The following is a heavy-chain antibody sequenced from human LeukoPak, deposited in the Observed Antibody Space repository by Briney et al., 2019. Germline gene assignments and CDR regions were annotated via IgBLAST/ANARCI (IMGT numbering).Heavy chain of an antibody. CDR1: GGSISSHY. D-gene: IGHD5-18*01. Sequence: SETLSLTCTVSGGSISSHYWSWIRQPPGKGLEWIGYIYNSGSTNYNPSLKSRVTISVDTSKNQFSLKLSSVTATDTAVYYCAVGYSYAFMDVWGKGTTVTVSS. V-gene: IGHV4-59*03. CDR3: AVGYSYAFMDV. CDR2: IYNSGST. J-gene: IGHJ6*04.